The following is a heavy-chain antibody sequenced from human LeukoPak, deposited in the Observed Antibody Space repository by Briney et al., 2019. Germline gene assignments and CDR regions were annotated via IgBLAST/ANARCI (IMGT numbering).Heavy chain of an antibody. CDR2: ISSGGSTM. V-gene: IGHV3-48*03. CDR1: GFTFSIYE. J-gene: IGHJ4*02. D-gene: IGHD6-19*01. Sequence: GGSLRLSCAASGFTFSIYEMNWVRQAPGKGLEWVSYISSGGSTMYYADSVKGRFTISRDNAKNSLYLQMNSLRAEDTAVYYCARVGSGWYIDYWGQGTLVTVSS. CDR3: ARVGSGWYIDY.